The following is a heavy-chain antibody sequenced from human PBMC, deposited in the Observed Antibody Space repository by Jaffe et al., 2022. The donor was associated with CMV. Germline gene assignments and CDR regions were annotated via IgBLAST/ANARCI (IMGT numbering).Heavy chain of an antibody. CDR1: GFSLSTYT. V-gene: IGHV3-21*01. CDR2: INSGSSYI. D-gene: IGHD2-15*01. CDR3: ARDLPTPVVTLQYYYYGMDV. J-gene: IGHJ6*02. Sequence: EVQLVESGGGLVKPGGSLRLSCVASGFSLSTYTMKWVRQAPGSGLEWVSSINSGSSYIYYADSVKGRFTISRDNAKNSLYLQMSSLRAEDTAVYYCARDLPTPVVTLQYYYYGMDVWGQGTTVTVSS.